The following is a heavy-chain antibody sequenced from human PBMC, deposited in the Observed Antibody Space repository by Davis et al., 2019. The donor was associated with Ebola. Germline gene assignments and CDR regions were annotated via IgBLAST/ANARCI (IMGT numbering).Heavy chain of an antibody. CDR3: AVLAGY. CDR2: FFYSGNT. Sequence: SETLSLTCTVSGGSISPYYWSWIRQPPGKGLEWIGYFFYSGNTNYNPSLMSRATISLDTSTNQVSLKLKSVTTADTAVYYCAVLAGYWGQGTLVTVSS. J-gene: IGHJ4*02. V-gene: IGHV4-59*01. D-gene: IGHD2/OR15-2a*01. CDR1: GGSISPYY.